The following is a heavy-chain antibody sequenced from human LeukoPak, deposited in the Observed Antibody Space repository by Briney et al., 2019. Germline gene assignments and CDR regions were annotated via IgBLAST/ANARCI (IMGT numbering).Heavy chain of an antibody. CDR2: IYTSGST. Sequence: GSLSLSCAASGITVSSNYMSWVRQAPGKGLEWVSVIYTSGSTYYADSVKGRFTISRDNSQNTLDLQMNSLRTEDTAVYYCTKGLWAGVSAAQDWGQGALVTVSS. CDR3: TKGLWAGVSAAQD. J-gene: IGHJ4*02. CDR1: GITVSSNY. V-gene: IGHV3-66*01. D-gene: IGHD3-10*01.